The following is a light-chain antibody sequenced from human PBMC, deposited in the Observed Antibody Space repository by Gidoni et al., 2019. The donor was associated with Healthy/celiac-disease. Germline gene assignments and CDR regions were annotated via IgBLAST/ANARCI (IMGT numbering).Light chain of an antibody. Sequence: DIQMTQSPSSLSASVGDRVTITCRASQSISSYLNWYQQKPGKAPKLLIYAASSLQSGVPSRFSGSGSGTDFTLTISSLQPEDFATYYCQQSYSTSARTFGGXTKVEIK. CDR3: QQSYSTSART. CDR2: AAS. J-gene: IGKJ4*01. V-gene: IGKV1-39*01. CDR1: QSISSY.